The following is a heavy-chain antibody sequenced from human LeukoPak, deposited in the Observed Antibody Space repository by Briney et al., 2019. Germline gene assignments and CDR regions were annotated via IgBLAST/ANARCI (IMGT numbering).Heavy chain of an antibody. V-gene: IGHV4-39*01. J-gene: IGHJ6*02. CDR1: DASFSSTNYW. D-gene: IGHD6-19*01. Sequence: SETLSLTCTVFDASFSSTNYWWVWIRQPPGKGLEWIGSIYYSGSTNIYPSLKSRVTLFIDMSTKQFSLRPASMTAADTAVFYCARSSGPDYYGLDVWGQGTTVTVSS. CDR3: ARSSGPDYYGLDV. CDR2: IYYSGST.